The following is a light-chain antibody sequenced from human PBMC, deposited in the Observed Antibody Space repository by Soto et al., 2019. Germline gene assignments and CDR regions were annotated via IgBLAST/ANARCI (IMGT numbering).Light chain of an antibody. CDR3: SSYAGGNKDV. J-gene: IGLJ1*01. CDR2: EVN. V-gene: IGLV2-8*01. CDR1: SRDVGAYDY. Sequence: QSALTEPPSASGSPGQSVTISCTGTSRDVGAYDYVSWYQQHPGKAPKLMISEVNKRPSGVPDRFSGSKSGNTASLTVSGLQADDEADYYCSSYAGGNKDVFGTGTKVTVL.